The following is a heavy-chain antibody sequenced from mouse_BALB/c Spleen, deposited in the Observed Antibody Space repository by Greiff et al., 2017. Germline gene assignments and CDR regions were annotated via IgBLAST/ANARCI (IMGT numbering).Heavy chain of an antibody. Sequence: EVNLVESGGGLVKPGGSLKLSCAASGFTFSSYAMSWVRQSPEKRLEWVAEISSGGSYTYYPDTVTGRFTISRDNAKNTLYLEMSSLRSEDTAMYYCARVYGNYYAMDYWGQGTSVTVSS. CDR2: ISSGGSYT. J-gene: IGHJ4*01. CDR1: GFTFSSYA. V-gene: IGHV5-9-4*01. CDR3: ARVYGNYYAMDY. D-gene: IGHD2-1*01.